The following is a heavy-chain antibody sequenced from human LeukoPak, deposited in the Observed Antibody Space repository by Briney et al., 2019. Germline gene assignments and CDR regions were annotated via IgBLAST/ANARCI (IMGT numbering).Heavy chain of an antibody. J-gene: IGHJ5*02. V-gene: IGHV3-11*06. CDR2: ISSSSSYT. Sequence: GASLRLSCAASGFTFSDYYMSWIRQAPGKGLEWVSYISSSSSYTNYADSVKGRFTISRDNAKNSLYLQMNSLRAEDTAVYYCARVGWTYYGSGNNWFDPWGQGTLVTVSS. CDR1: GFTFSDYY. CDR3: ARVGWTYYGSGNNWFDP. D-gene: IGHD3-10*01.